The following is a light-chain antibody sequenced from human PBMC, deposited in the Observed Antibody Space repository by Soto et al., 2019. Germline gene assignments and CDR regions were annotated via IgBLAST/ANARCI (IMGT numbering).Light chain of an antibody. CDR3: SSYAGSRGV. CDR1: SSDVGSYNL. V-gene: IGLV2-14*02. Sequence: QSALTQPASVSGSPGQSITISCTGTSSDVGSYNLVSWYQQHPGKAPKLMIYEVTKRPSGVPDRFSGSKSGNTASLTVSGLQAEDEADYYCSSYAGSRGVFGGGTKLTVL. J-gene: IGLJ3*02. CDR2: EVT.